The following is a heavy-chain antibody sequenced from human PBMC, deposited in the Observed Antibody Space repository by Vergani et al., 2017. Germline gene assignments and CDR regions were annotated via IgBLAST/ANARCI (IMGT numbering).Heavy chain of an antibody. D-gene: IGHD3-16*01. V-gene: IGHV3-23*04. CDR3: ARGPTRRLFDY. J-gene: IGHJ4*02. CDR1: GFTFSSYS. Sequence: EVQLVESGGGLVQPGGSLRLSCAASGFTFSSYSMNWVRQAPGKGLEWVSAISGSGGSTYYADSVKGRFTISRDNAKNTLYLQMNSLRAEDTAVYYCARGPTRRLFDYWGQGTLVTVSS. CDR2: ISGSGGST.